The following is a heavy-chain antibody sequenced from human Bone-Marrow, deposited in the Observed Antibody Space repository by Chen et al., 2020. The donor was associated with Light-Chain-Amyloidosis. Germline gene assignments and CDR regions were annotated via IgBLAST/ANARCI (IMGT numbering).Heavy chain of an antibody. Sequence: EVQLVESGGCLVQPGGSLSLSCVASGFTFSSYWMHWVRQAQGKGLVWVSRINTDGSSTSYADSVKGRFTISRDNAKNTLFLQMSSLRADDTAVYYCARDSDCRSTSCYPLGTFDILGQGTMVTVSS. D-gene: IGHD2-2*01. CDR1: GFTFSSYW. J-gene: IGHJ3*02. CDR3: ARDSDCRSTSCYPLGTFDI. V-gene: IGHV3-74*01. CDR2: INTDGSST.